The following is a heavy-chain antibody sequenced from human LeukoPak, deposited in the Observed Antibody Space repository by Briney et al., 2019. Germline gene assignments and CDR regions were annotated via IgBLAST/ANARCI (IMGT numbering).Heavy chain of an antibody. Sequence: PGGSLRLSCTASGFAFSDCGKHWVRQAPGKGLELVAVISYDGSNKYYADSVKSRFTISRDNSKNTGYLQMNSLRVDDTAVYYSAKSTGYSSGWFDYWGQGTLVTVSS. D-gene: IGHD6-19*01. J-gene: IGHJ4*02. CDR1: GFAFSDCG. V-gene: IGHV3-30*18. CDR2: ISYDGSNK. CDR3: AKSTGYSSGWFDY.